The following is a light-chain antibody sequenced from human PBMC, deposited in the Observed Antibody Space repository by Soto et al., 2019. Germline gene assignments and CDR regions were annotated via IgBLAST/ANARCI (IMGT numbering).Light chain of an antibody. V-gene: IGLV1-40*01. CDR3: QSYAGSRSLYV. CDR2: GNS. J-gene: IGLJ1*01. Sequence: QSVLTQPPSVSGAPGQRVTISCTGSSSNIGAGYDVHWYQQLPGTAPKLLIYGNSNRPSGVPDRFSGSKSGTSASLAITGLQGEDGADYYCQSYAGSRSLYVFGTGTKAPS. CDR1: SSNIGAGYD.